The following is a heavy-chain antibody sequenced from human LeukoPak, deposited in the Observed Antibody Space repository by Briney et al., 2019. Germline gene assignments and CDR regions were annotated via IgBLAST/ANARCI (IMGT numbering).Heavy chain of an antibody. CDR1: GFTFSSYA. D-gene: IGHD3-10*01. Sequence: GGSLRLSCAASGFTFSSYAMHWVRQAPGKGLEWVAVISYDGSNKYYADSVKGRFTISRDNSKNTLYLQMNSLRAEDTAVYYCAKDRVVLLWFGESHDYWGQGTLVTVSS. CDR3: AKDRVVLLWFGESHDY. J-gene: IGHJ4*02. CDR2: ISYDGSNK. V-gene: IGHV3-30*04.